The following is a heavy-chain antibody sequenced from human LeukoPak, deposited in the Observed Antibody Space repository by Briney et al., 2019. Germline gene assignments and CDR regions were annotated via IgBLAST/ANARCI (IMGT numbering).Heavy chain of an antibody. J-gene: IGHJ4*02. CDR2: INQDGSVK. V-gene: IGHV3-7*01. CDR1: GFAFSTYW. D-gene: IGHD3-3*01. Sequence: GGSLRLSCAASGFAFSTYWMDWVRQAPGKGLEWVGNINQDGSVKHYVGSVRGRFTISRDNARNSVYLQMSALRVDDTAVYYCTRDFVFWGQGSLVTASS. CDR3: TRDFVF.